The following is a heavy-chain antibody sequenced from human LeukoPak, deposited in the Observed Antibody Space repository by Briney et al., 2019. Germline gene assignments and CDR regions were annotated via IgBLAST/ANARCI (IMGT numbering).Heavy chain of an antibody. V-gene: IGHV3-48*02. D-gene: IGHD1-14*01. CDR1: GFTFSSYT. CDR2: ISTTSSTI. Sequence: GGSLRPSCAASGFTFSSYTMNWVRQAPGKGLEWVSYISTTSSTIYYADSVKGRFTISRDNAKNSLYLQMNGLRDVDTAVYYRARDLTLSYWGQGTLVTVSS. CDR3: ARDLTLSY. J-gene: IGHJ4*02.